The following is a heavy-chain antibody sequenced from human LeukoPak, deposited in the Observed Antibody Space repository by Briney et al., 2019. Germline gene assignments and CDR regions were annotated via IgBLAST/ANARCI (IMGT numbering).Heavy chain of an antibody. CDR1: GGSISSYY. D-gene: IGHD1-26*01. Sequence: PSETLSLTCTVSGGSISSYYWSWIRQPPGKGLEWIGYIYYSGSTYYNPSLKSRVTISVDTSKNQFSLKLSSVTAADTAVYYCARTSGSYSTFDYWGQGTLVTVSS. J-gene: IGHJ4*02. CDR3: ARTSGSYSTFDY. V-gene: IGHV4-59*08. CDR2: IYYSGST.